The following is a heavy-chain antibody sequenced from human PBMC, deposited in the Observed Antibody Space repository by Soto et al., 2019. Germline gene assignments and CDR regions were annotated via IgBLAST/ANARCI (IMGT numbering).Heavy chain of an antibody. D-gene: IGHD3-10*01. J-gene: IGHJ5*02. CDR1: GGSFSGYY. CDR3: ARRLLWFGDGAWFDP. V-gene: IGHV4-34*01. Sequence: SETLSLTCAVYGGSFSGYYWSWIRQPPGKGLEWIGEINHSGSTNYNPSLKSRVTISVDTSKNQFSLKLSSVTAADTAVYYCARRLLWFGDGAWFDPWGQGTLVTVSS. CDR2: INHSGST.